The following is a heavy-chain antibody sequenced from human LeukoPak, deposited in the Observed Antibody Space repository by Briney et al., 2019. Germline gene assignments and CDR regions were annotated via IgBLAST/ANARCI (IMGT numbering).Heavy chain of an antibody. J-gene: IGHJ5*02. V-gene: IGHV3-30-3*01. CDR2: ISYDGSNK. Sequence: GGSLRLSCAASGFTFSSYWMNWARQAPGKGLEWVAVISYDGSNKYYADSVKGRFTISRDNSKNTLYLQMNSLRAEDTAVYYCAREATGDIVVVPAPFDPWGQGTLVTVSS. D-gene: IGHD2-2*01. CDR3: AREATGDIVVVPAPFDP. CDR1: GFTFSSYW.